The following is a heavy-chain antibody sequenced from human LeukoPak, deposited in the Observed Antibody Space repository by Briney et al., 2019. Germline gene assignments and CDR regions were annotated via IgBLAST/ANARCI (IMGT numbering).Heavy chain of an antibody. J-gene: IGHJ4*02. Sequence: GRSLRLSCAASGFTFDDYAMHWVRQAPGKGLEWVSGISWNSGSIGYADSVKGRFTISRDNAKNSVYLQMNSLRAEDTAVYFCARDRYYIFDYWGQGAPVTVSS. V-gene: IGHV3-9*01. CDR1: GFTFDDYA. D-gene: IGHD3-10*01. CDR3: ARDRYYIFDY. CDR2: ISWNSGSI.